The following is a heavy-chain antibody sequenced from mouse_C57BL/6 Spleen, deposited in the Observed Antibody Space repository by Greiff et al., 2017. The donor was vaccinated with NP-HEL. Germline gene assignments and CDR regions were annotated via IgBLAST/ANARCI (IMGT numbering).Heavy chain of an antibody. D-gene: IGHD2-4*01. J-gene: IGHJ3*01. V-gene: IGHV1-52*01. CDR1: GYTFTSYW. CDR3: ARGWDYDTWFAY. CDR2: IDPSDSET. Sequence: QVQLQQPGAELVRPGSSVKLSCKASGYTFTSYWMHWVKQRPIQGLEWIGNIDPSDSETHYNQKFKDKATLTVDKSSSTAYMQLSSLTSEDSAVYYCARGWDYDTWFAYWGQGTLVTVSA.